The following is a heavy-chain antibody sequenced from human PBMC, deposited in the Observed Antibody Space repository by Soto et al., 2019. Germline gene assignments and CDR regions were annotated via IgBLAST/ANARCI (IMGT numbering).Heavy chain of an antibody. CDR3: AREVVAATHYFDY. CDR1: GGSISSGGYS. J-gene: IGHJ4*02. D-gene: IGHD2-15*01. V-gene: IGHV4-30-2*01. Sequence: QLQLQESGSGLVKPSQTLSLTCAVSGGSISSGGYSWSWIRQPPGKGLEWIGYIYHSGSTYYNPSLKSRVTISVDRSKNQFSLKLSSVTAADTAVHYCAREVVAATHYFDYWGQGTLVTVSS. CDR2: IYHSGST.